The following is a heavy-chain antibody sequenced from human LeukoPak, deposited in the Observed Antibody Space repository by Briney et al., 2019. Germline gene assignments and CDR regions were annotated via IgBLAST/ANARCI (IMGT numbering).Heavy chain of an antibody. CDR1: GFTFSSYE. CDR2: ISSSGSTI. Sequence: GGSLRLSCAASGFTFSSYEMNWVRQAPGKGLEWVSYISSSGSTINYAASVKGRLTISRDNAKTSLYLQMNSLRAEDTAVYYCARKDSAGDYFDYWGQGTLVTVSS. D-gene: IGHD2-15*01. CDR3: ARKDSAGDYFDY. J-gene: IGHJ4*02. V-gene: IGHV3-48*03.